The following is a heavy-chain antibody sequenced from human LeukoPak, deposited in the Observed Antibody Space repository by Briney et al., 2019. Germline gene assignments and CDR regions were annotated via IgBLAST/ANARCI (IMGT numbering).Heavy chain of an antibody. D-gene: IGHD4-17*01. Sequence: VQPGRSLRLSCTASGFTFGDYAMSWFRQAPGKGLGGVGFIRSKAYGGTTEYAASVKGRFTISRDDSKSIAYLQMNSLKTEDTAVYYCTRYGDFILYYYYYYMDVWGKGTTVTVSS. CDR1: GFTFGDYA. CDR3: TRYGDFILYYYYYYMDV. CDR2: IRSKAYGGTT. J-gene: IGHJ6*03. V-gene: IGHV3-49*03.